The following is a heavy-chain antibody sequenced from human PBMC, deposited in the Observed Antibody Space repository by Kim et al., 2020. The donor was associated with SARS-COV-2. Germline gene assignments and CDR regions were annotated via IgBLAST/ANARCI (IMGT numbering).Heavy chain of an antibody. Sequence: ADSVKGRFTISRDNSKNTLYLQMNSLRAEDTAVYYCARDATSSGWYGGVYWGQGTLVTVSS. V-gene: IGHV3-30*01. J-gene: IGHJ4*02. CDR3: ARDATSSGWYGGVY. D-gene: IGHD6-19*01.